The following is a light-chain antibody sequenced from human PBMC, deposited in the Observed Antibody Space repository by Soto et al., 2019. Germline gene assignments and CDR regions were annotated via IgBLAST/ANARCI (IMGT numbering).Light chain of an antibody. Sequence: QSALTQPASVSGSPGQSITISCTGTSSDVGGYNYVSWYQQHPGKAPKLMIYDVSNRPSGVSNRFSGSKSGNTASLTISGLQAEVEADYYCSSYTSSSTLTFGGGTKLTVL. J-gene: IGLJ2*01. CDR3: SSYTSSSTLT. V-gene: IGLV2-14*01. CDR1: SSDVGGYNY. CDR2: DVS.